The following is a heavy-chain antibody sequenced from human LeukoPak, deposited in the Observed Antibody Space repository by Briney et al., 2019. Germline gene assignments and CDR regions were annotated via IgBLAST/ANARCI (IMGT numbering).Heavy chain of an antibody. Sequence: PGGSLRLSCAASGFTFSSYAMSWVRQAPGKGLEWVSAISGSGGSAYYADSVRGRFTISRDNSKNTLYLQMDSLRAEDTAVYYCAKDPNVLRYFDWLKSDFDYWGQGTLVTVSS. J-gene: IGHJ4*02. CDR3: AKDPNVLRYFDWLKSDFDY. CDR1: GFTFSSYA. D-gene: IGHD3-9*01. CDR2: ISGSGGSA. V-gene: IGHV3-23*01.